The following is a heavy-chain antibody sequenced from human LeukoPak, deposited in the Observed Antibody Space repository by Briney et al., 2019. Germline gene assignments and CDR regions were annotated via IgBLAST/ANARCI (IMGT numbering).Heavy chain of an antibody. D-gene: IGHD3-3*01. V-gene: IGHV3-23*01. Sequence: GGSLRLSCAAFSGFAMSWVRQAPGKRLEWVSAINGRGDDTYYPDSVKGRFTISRDNSNNTLYLQMNSLRADDTAVYYCAKGHRESSSFFNSWGQGIPVTVSS. CDR1: SGFA. CDR2: INGRGDDT. J-gene: IGHJ5*02. CDR3: AKGHRESSSFFNS.